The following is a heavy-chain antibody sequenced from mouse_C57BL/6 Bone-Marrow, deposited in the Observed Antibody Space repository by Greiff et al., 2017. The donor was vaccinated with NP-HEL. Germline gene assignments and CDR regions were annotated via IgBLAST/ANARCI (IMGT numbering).Heavy chain of an antibody. Sequence: QVQLKESGAELARPGASVKMSCKASGYTFTSYTMHWVKQRPGQGLEWIGYINPSSGYTKYNQKFKDKATLTADKSSSTAYMQLSSLTSEDSAVYYCAREWPLTGYWYFDVWGTGTTVTVSS. J-gene: IGHJ1*03. V-gene: IGHV1-4*01. D-gene: IGHD4-1*01. CDR3: AREWPLTGYWYFDV. CDR2: INPSSGYT. CDR1: GYTFTSYT.